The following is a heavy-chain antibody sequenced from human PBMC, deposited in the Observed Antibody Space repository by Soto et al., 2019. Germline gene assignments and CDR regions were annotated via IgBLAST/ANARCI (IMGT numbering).Heavy chain of an antibody. Sequence: QLQLQESGSGLVKPSQTLSLTCAVSGGSISSGGYSWSWIRQPPGKGLEWIGYIYHSGSTYYNPYPKSRVTLSVDRSKNQFSLKLSSVTAADTAVYYCARFGGGSGSPPAYYFDYWGQGTLVTVSS. CDR2: IYHSGST. CDR1: GGSISSGGYS. D-gene: IGHD3-10*01. J-gene: IGHJ4*02. CDR3: ARFGGGSGSPPAYYFDY. V-gene: IGHV4-30-2*01.